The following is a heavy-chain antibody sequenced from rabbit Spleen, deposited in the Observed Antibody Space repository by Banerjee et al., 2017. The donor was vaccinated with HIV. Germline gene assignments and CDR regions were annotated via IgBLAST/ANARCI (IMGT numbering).Heavy chain of an antibody. Sequence: QSLEESGGDLVKPGASLTLTCKASGLDFNSRYWICWVRQAPGKGLEWIACIDVVKSGNTYYPDWTKGRFTISKTSSTTVALQVTSLTVADMATYFCARDAAGREDFNLWGPGTLVTVS. CDR3: ARDAAGREDFNL. J-gene: IGHJ4*01. CDR2: IDVVKSGNT. V-gene: IGHV1S40*01. CDR1: GLDFNSRYW. D-gene: IGHD4-2*01.